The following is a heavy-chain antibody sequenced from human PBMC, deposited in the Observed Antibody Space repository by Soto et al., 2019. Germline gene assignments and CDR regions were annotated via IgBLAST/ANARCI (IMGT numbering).Heavy chain of an antibody. CDR1: GYTFSNYG. CDR2: ISAYNGNT. Sequence: HLVQSGAEVKKPGASVKVSCKTSGYTFSNYGISWVRQAPGQGLEWMGWISAYNGNTNYAQKFQDRVTMTTDTSTDTAYMELRSLRSDDTAVYYCTTYTGNYSVLDYWGQGTLVTVSS. CDR3: TTYTGNYSVLDY. J-gene: IGHJ4*02. V-gene: IGHV1-18*04. D-gene: IGHD1-26*01.